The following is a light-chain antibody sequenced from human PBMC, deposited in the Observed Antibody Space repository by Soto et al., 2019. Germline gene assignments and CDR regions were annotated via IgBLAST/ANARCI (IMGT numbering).Light chain of an antibody. CDR3: QQRHRWPIT. V-gene: IGKV3-11*01. CDR1: QSVISR. CDR2: DAS. Sequence: IVMTQAPSTVAVSPGERATLACRATQSVISRLAWYQQKPGQAPRLLIYDASNRATGIPARFSGSGSGTDFTLTISSLEPEDFAVYYCQQRHRWPITFGQGTRLEIK. J-gene: IGKJ5*01.